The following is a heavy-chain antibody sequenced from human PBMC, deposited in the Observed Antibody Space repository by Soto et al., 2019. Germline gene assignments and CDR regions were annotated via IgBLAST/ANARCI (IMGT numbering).Heavy chain of an antibody. V-gene: IGHV1-2*04. J-gene: IGHJ4*02. Sequence: GSVEESSKASGYPFTGYYMHLVRQAPGQGLEWMGWINPKSRGTNYAQKFQGWVTMTRDTSMSTAYMELSRLRSDDAALYYCARDTRGYSGQRGFDYWGQGTMVTVSS. CDR2: INPKSRGT. D-gene: IGHD5-12*01. CDR1: GYPFTGYY. CDR3: ARDTRGYSGQRGFDY.